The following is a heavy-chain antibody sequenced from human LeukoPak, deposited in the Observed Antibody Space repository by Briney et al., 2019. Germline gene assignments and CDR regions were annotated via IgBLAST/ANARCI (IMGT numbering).Heavy chain of an antibody. CDR1: GGSISSSSYY. D-gene: IGHD3-3*01. Sequence: SETLSLTCTVSGGSISSSSYYWGWIGQPPGKGLEWIGSIYYSGSTYYNPSLKSRVTISVDTSKNQFSLKLSSVTAADTAVYYCAQSRYYDFWSGYYLGNNWFDPWGPGTLVTVSS. V-gene: IGHV4-39*01. CDR2: IYYSGST. J-gene: IGHJ5*02. CDR3: AQSRYYDFWSGYYLGNNWFDP.